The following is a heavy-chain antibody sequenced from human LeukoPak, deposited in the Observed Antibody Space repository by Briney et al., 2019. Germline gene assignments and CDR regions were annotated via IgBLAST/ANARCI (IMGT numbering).Heavy chain of an antibody. D-gene: IGHD3-22*01. CDR3: ARDGEPHGYYDSSGYHDY. CDR1: GFTFSSYA. J-gene: IGHJ4*02. V-gene: IGHV3-30*04. Sequence: PGESLRLSCAASGFTFSSYAMHWVRQAPGKGLEWVAVISYDGSNKYYADSVKGRFTISRDNSKNTLYLQMNSLSAEDTAVYYCARDGEPHGYYDSSGYHDYWGQGTLVTVSS. CDR2: ISYDGSNK.